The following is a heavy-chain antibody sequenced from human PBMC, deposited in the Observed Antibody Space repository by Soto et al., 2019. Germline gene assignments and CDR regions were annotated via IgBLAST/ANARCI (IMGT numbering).Heavy chain of an antibody. D-gene: IGHD6-13*01. V-gene: IGHV1-58*01. CDR3: AADPPVLAAAGPRYGMDV. Sequence: GASVKVSCKASGFTFTSSAVQWVRQARGQRLEWIGWIVVGSGNTNYAQKFQERVTITRDMSTSTAYMELSSLRSEDTAVYYCAADPPVLAAAGPRYGMDVWGQGTTVTVSS. CDR2: IVVGSGNT. J-gene: IGHJ6*02. CDR1: GFTFTSSA.